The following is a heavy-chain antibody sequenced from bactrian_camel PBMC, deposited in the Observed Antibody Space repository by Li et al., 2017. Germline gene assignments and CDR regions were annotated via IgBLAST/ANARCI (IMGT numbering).Heavy chain of an antibody. J-gene: IGHJ4*01. D-gene: IGHD1*01. CDR3: AVPRDLRRFGCSRMENNY. CDR1: GFTFSSTD. V-gene: IGHV3S40*01. Sequence: DVQLVESGGGLVQAGGSLRLSCAASGFTFSSTDMSWVRQAPGKELEWVSGINGGGSRTDYADSVKGRFTISKDNAKNTLYLQMNNLKPEDTAMYYCAVPRDLRRFGCSRMENNYWGQGTQVTVS. CDR2: INGGGSRT.